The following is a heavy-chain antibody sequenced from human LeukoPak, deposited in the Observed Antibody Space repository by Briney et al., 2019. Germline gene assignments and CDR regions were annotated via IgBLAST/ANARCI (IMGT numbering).Heavy chain of an antibody. D-gene: IGHD3-16*01. CDR1: GFTFSTYW. Sequence: GGSLRLSCAASGFTFSTYWMHWVRQAPGKGLVWVSRLSPDGSSSIYADSVKGRFTVSRDNAKNTLYLQMNSLRADDTAVYYCAREGDPTFEDAFDIWGQGTMVTVSS. CDR2: LSPDGSSS. V-gene: IGHV3-74*01. CDR3: AREGDPTFEDAFDI. J-gene: IGHJ3*02.